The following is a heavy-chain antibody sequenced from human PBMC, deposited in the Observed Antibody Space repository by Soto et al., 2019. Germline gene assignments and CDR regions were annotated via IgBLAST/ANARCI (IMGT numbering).Heavy chain of an antibody. CDR3: AHSGTNYDILTGDFSEWYYFDY. Sequence: QITLKESGPTLVKPTQTLTVTCTFSGISLSTSGVGVGWIRQPPGKALEWLALIYWDDDKRYSPSLKSRLTITKATSKNKVVLTRTNMDPVDTATNYCAHSGTNYDILTGDFSEWYYFDYWGQGTLVTVSS. V-gene: IGHV2-5*02. CDR2: IYWDDDK. J-gene: IGHJ4*02. D-gene: IGHD3-9*01. CDR1: GISLSTSGVG.